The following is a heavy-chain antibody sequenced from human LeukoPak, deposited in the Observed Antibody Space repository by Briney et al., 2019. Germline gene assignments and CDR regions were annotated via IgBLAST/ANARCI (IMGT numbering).Heavy chain of an antibody. Sequence: SETLSLTCAVSGYSISSGYYWGWIRQPPGKGLEGIGSIYHSGSTYYNPSLNDRVTIAVDTSKNQFSLQLSSVTAADTDVYYCGGGEPEAFWSGPRDYWGQGTLVTVSS. D-gene: IGHD3-3*01. CDR1: GYSISSGYY. CDR2: IYHSGST. J-gene: IGHJ4*02. CDR3: GGGEPEAFWSGPRDY. V-gene: IGHV4-38-2*01.